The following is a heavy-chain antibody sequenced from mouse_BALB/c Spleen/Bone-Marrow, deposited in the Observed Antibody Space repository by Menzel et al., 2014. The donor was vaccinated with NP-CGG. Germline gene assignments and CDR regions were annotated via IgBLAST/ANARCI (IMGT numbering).Heavy chain of an antibody. CDR2: IWTGGGT. D-gene: IGHD2-10*02. J-gene: IGHJ1*01. V-gene: IGHV2-9-2*01. CDR1: GFSLTSYD. Sequence: VQLQQSGPGLAAPSQSLSITCTVSGFSLTSYDISWIRQPPGKGLEWLGVIWTGGGTNYNSAFMSRLSISKDNSKSQVFLKMNSLQTDDTAIYYCVREDKYGNSGGDFDVWGAGTTVTVSS. CDR3: VREDKYGNSGGDFDV.